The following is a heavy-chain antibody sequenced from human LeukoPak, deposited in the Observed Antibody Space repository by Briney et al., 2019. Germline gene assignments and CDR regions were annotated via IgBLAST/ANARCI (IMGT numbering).Heavy chain of an antibody. Sequence: PSETLCLTCTVSGGSISSYYWSWIRQPPGKGLECIGYIYYSGSTNYNPSLKSRVTISVDTSKNQFSLKLSSVTAADTAVYYCARGASGSWYGAYDYWGQGTLVTVSS. CDR1: GGSISSYY. CDR2: IYYSGST. J-gene: IGHJ4*02. D-gene: IGHD6-13*01. V-gene: IGHV4-59*01. CDR3: ARGASGSWYGAYDY.